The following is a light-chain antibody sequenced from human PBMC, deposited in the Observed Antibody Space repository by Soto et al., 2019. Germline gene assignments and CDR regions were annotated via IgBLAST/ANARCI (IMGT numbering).Light chain of an antibody. CDR2: DAS. Sequence: EIVLTQSPATLSFSPGERATLSCRASQSVSSYLAGYQQKPCQAPRLLIYDASNRATGIPARFSGSGSGTDFTLTISSLEPEDFAVYYCQQRSNWPPWTFGQGTKVEIK. V-gene: IGKV3-11*01. CDR1: QSVSSY. CDR3: QQRSNWPPWT. J-gene: IGKJ1*01.